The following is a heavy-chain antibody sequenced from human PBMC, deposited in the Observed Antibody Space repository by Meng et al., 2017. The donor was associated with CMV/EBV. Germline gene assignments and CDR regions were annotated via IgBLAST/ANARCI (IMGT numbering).Heavy chain of an antibody. Sequence: SETLSLTCTVSGGSISSSSYYWGWIRQPPGKGLEWIGSIYYSGSTHYNPSLKSRVTISVDTSKNQFSLKLSSVTAADTAVYYCARDNGARPGRPYYYYGMDVWGQGTTVTVSS. CDR1: GGSISSSSYY. D-gene: IGHD6-6*01. V-gene: IGHV4-39*07. J-gene: IGHJ6*02. CDR2: IYYSGST. CDR3: ARDNGARPGRPYYYYGMDV.